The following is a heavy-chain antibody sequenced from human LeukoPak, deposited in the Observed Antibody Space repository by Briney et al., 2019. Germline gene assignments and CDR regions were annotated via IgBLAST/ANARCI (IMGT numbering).Heavy chain of an antibody. V-gene: IGHV1-69*13. Sequence: GASVKVSCKASGGTFSSYAISWVRQAPGQGLEWMGGIIPIFGTANYAQKFQGRVTITADESTSTAYMELSSLRSEDTAVYYCARAWRGEFWFDPWGQGTLVTVSS. CDR2: IIPIFGTA. D-gene: IGHD3-16*01. CDR3: ARAWRGEFWFDP. CDR1: GGTFSSYA. J-gene: IGHJ5*02.